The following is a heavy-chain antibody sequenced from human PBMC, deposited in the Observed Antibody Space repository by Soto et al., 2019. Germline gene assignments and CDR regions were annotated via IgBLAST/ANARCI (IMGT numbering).Heavy chain of an antibody. CDR1: GGSISSSSYY. CDR2: IYYSGST. V-gene: IGHV4-39*01. Sequence: SETLSLTCTVSGGSISSSSYYWGWIRQPPGKGLEWIGSIYYSGSTYYNPSLKSRVTISVDTSKNQFSLKLSSVTAADTAVYYCARVAPPADVWGQGTTVTVSS. J-gene: IGHJ6*02. D-gene: IGHD2-15*01. CDR3: ARVAPPADV.